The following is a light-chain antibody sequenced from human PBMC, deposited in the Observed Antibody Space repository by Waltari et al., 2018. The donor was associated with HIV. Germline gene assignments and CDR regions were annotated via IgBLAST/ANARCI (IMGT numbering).Light chain of an antibody. CDR3: CSYAGSSTVV. CDR1: SSDVGGYNY. CDR2: DVS. Sequence: QSALTQPASVSGSPGQSITISCTGTSSDVGGYNYVSWYQQHPGKAPKLMIYDVSKRPSGVVNRFSGSKSGNTASLTISGLQAEDEADYYCCSYAGSSTVVFGGGTKLTVL. J-gene: IGLJ2*01. V-gene: IGLV2-23*02.